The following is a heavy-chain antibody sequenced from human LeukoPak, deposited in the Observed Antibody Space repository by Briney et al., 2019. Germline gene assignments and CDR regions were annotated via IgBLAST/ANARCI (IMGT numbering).Heavy chain of an antibody. D-gene: IGHD3-22*01. V-gene: IGHV3-64*02. CDR1: GFGFGYYD. J-gene: IGHJ3*01. CDR3: ARFVSSGPL. CDR2: INSNGRTI. Sequence: GGPLRLACAASGFGFGYYDMHWVRQAPGKGLECVSAINSNGRTIHYADSVKGRFTVSRDNSNNTLYLQMGGLKPEDMAVYYCARFVSSGPLWGQGTMVTVSS.